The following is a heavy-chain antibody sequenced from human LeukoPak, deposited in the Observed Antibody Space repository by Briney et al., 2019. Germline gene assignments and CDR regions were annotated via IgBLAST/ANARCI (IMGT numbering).Heavy chain of an antibody. Sequence: SQTLSLTCAMTGHSVSSNSAALNWIRQSPSRGLEWLGRTYYRSKWYNDYAVSVKSRITINPDTSKNQFSLQLNSVTPEDTAVYYCAMEYSSGWYFGYWGQGTLVTVSS. CDR2: TYYRSKWYN. CDR1: GHSVSSNSAA. V-gene: IGHV6-1*01. J-gene: IGHJ4*02. CDR3: AMEYSSGWYFGY. D-gene: IGHD6-19*01.